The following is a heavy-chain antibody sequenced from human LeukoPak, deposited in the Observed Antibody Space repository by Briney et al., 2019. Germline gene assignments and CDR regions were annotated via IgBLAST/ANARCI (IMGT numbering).Heavy chain of an antibody. CDR3: AKSVGAVVVKLFGY. J-gene: IGHJ4*02. CDR1: EFDFSTHA. Sequence: GGSLRLSCAASEFDFSTHAMTWVRQAPGKGLEWVSAISGSGGSTYYADSVKGRFTISRDNSKNTLYLQMNSLRAEDTAVYYCAKSVGAVVVKLFGYWGQGTLVTVSS. D-gene: IGHD2-21*01. V-gene: IGHV3-23*01. CDR2: ISGSGGST.